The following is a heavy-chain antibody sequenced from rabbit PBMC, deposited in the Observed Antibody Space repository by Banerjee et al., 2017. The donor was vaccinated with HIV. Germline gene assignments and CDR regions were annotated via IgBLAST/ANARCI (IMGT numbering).Heavy chain of an antibody. Sequence: QSLEESGGDLVQPGASLTLTCTASGFSFSSSYWIYWVRQAPGKGLEWIACIDAGSSGRTAYANWAKGRFTISKTSSTTVTLQMTSLTAADTATYFCAEGTYGYTAYDLWGPGTLVTVS. CDR3: AEGTYGYTAYDL. V-gene: IGHV1S40*01. J-gene: IGHJ4*01. D-gene: IGHD6-1*01. CDR1: GFSFSSSYW. CDR2: IDAGSSGRT.